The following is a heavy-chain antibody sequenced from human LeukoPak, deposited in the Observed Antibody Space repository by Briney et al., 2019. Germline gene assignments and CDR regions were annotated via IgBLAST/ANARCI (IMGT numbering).Heavy chain of an antibody. V-gene: IGHV1-69*04. CDR3: ARWQHSSSSFDY. Sequence: SVKVSCKASGGTFSSYAISWVRQAPGQGLEWIGRIIPILGIANYAQNFQGRVPITADKSTSTAYMELSSLRSEDTAVYYCARWQHSSSSFDYWGQGTLVTVSS. CDR2: IIPILGIA. CDR1: GGTFSSYA. J-gene: IGHJ4*02. D-gene: IGHD6-6*01.